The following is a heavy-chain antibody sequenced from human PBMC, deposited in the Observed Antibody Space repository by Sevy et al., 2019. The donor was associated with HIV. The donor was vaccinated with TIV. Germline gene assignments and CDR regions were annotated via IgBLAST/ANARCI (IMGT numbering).Heavy chain of an antibody. V-gene: IGHV3-66*02. D-gene: IGHD3-9*01. CDR1: GFSVSSNY. Sequence: GGSLRLSCAASGFSVSSNYMSWVRQAPGKGLEWVSVVYAGGAKYYADSVRGRFTISGDNSKNTLYLQMDSLRAEDTAVYYCAGALLRNFDWIWGYWGQGTLVTVSS. CDR3: AGALLRNFDWIWGY. J-gene: IGHJ4*02. CDR2: VYAGGAK.